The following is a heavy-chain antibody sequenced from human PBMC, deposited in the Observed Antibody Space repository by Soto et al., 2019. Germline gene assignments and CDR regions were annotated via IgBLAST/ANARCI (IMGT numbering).Heavy chain of an antibody. CDR1: GGSISSYY. D-gene: IGHD6-6*01. CDR3: ARDHSSIAARGFDY. Sequence: SETLSLTCTISGGSISSYYWSWIRQPPGKGLEWIGYIYYSGSTNYNPSLKSRVTISVDTSKNQFSLKLSSVTAADTAVYYCARDHSSIAARGFDYWGQGTLVTVSS. CDR2: IYYSGST. J-gene: IGHJ4*02. V-gene: IGHV4-59*01.